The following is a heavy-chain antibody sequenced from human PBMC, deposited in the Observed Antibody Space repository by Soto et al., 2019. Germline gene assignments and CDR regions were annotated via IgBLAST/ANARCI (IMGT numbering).Heavy chain of an antibody. J-gene: IGHJ4*02. CDR3: GRDPYSGARYYLDL. CDR2: ISGSGGST. Sequence: GGSLRLSCTASGFTFSNYAMSWVRQAPGKGLEWGSAISGSGGSTYCADSVKVRFAISRDDSKHTAYLEMKIRRAEDTAFYYCGRDPYSGARYYLDLWGQGTQVTVSS. CDR1: GFTFSNYA. V-gene: IGHV3-23*01. D-gene: IGHD1-26*01.